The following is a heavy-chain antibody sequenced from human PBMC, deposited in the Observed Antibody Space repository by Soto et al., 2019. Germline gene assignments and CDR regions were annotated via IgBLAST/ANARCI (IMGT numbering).Heavy chain of an antibody. CDR2: INSDGSST. D-gene: IGHD2-15*01. CDR3: ARGPGRYCSGGSCYSLGYYYMDV. CDR1: GFTFSSYW. V-gene: IGHV3-74*01. J-gene: IGHJ6*03. Sequence: GGSLRLSCAASGFTFSSYWMHWVRQAPGKGLVWVSRINSDGSSTSYADSVKGRFTISRDNAKNTLYLQMNSLRAEDTAVYYCARGPGRYCSGGSCYSLGYYYMDVWGKGTTVTVSS.